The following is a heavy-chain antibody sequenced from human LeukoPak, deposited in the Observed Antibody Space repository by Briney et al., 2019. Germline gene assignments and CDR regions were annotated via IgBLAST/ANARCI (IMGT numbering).Heavy chain of an antibody. Sequence: GGSLRLSCAASGFTFSDYYMAWVRQAPGRGLEWVSHISGRASSMYHADSVKGRYTISKDNAKNSLYLQMNSLRAEDTAVYYCAREYNWNDGWVYYYYFYYMDVWGKGTTVTVSS. CDR3: AREYNWNDGWVYYYYFYYMDV. CDR1: GFTFSDYY. CDR2: ISGRASSM. V-gene: IGHV3-11*04. D-gene: IGHD1-1*01. J-gene: IGHJ6*03.